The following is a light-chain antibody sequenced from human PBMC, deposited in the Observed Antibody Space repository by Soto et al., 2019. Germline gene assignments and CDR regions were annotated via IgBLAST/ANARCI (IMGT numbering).Light chain of an antibody. CDR3: SPYVGNDLWV. V-gene: IGLV2-8*01. CDR1: SSDVGAYKY. Sequence: QSALTQPPSASGSPGQSVTISCTGTSSDVGAYKYVSWYQQYPGKAPKLMIYEVYKRPSGVPDRVSGSESVNTSSLTVSGLQAEEGAAYYCSPYVGNDLWVLGGGTQLNV. J-gene: IGLJ3*02. CDR2: EVY.